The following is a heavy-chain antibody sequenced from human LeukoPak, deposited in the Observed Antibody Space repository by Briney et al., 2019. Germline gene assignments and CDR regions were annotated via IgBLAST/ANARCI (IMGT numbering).Heavy chain of an antibody. Sequence: SETLSLTCTVSGGSISSYYWSWIRQPPGKGLEWIGYIYYSGSTNYNPSLKSRVTISVDTSKNQFSLKLSSVTAADTAVYYCARVDRNYDFWSGYSAAFDIWGQGTMVTVSS. CDR1: GGSISSYY. CDR3: ARVDRNYDFWSGYSAAFDI. CDR2: IYYSGST. J-gene: IGHJ3*02. V-gene: IGHV4-59*01. D-gene: IGHD3-3*01.